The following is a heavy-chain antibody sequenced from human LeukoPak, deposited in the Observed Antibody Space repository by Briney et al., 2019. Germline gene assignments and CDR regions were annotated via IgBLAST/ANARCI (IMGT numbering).Heavy chain of an antibody. J-gene: IGHJ4*02. CDR3: AKDHSKIQPFDY. CDR2: ISGSSSTI. V-gene: IGHV3-11*04. D-gene: IGHD5-18*01. Sequence: GGSLRLSCAASGFTFSDYYMSWIRQAPGKGLEWLSSISGSSSTIYYADSVKGRFTISRDNSKNTLSLQINSLRVEDTAVYYCAKDHSKIQPFDYWGQGTLVTVSS. CDR1: GFTFSDYY.